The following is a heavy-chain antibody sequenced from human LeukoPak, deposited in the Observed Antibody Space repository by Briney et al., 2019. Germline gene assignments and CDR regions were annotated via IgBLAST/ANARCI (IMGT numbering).Heavy chain of an antibody. CDR2: INPNSGGT. J-gene: IGHJ6*03. D-gene: IGHD2-2*01. CDR1: GYTFTGYY. V-gene: IGHV1-2*02. CDR3: ASSYCSSTSCYLWWYYMDV. Sequence: ASVKVSCKASGYTFTGYYMYWVRQAPGQGLEWMGWINPNSGGTNYAQKFQGRATMTRDTSISTAYTELSRLRSDDTAVYYCASSYCSSTSCYLWWYYMDVWGKGTTVTVSS.